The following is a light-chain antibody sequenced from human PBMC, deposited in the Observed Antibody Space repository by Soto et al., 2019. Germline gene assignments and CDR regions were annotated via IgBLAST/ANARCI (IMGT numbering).Light chain of an antibody. CDR2: DTS. CDR3: QQYNTWPPIT. V-gene: IGKV3-20*01. J-gene: IGKJ5*01. CDR1: QSVSSSY. Sequence: EIVLTQSPGTLSLSPGERATLSCRAIQSVSSSYLAWYQQKPGQAPRLLIYDTSDRAAGIPDRFSDSGSGTDFTLTISSLQSEDFAVYYCQQYNTWPPITFGQGTRLEIK.